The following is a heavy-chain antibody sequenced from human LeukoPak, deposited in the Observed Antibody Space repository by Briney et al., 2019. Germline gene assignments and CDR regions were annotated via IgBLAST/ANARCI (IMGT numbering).Heavy chain of an antibody. Sequence: GGTLRLSCAASVFTFSSYSMNCVIDAPGKGLVYGLSISSSRRYIYYADSVRGRFTIPRDNAKNSLYLQMNSLRAEDTAVYYCARSVGFAGRRISIRLSYYYMDVWGKGTTVTVSS. D-gene: IGHD3-16*02. CDR3: ARSVGFAGRRISIRLSYYYMDV. J-gene: IGHJ6*03. V-gene: IGHV3-21*01. CDR2: ISSSRRYI. CDR1: VFTFSSYS.